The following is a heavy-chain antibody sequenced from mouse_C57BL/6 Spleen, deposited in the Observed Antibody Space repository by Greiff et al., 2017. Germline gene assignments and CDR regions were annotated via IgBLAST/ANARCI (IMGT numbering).Heavy chain of an antibody. V-gene: IGHV1-78*01. CDR2: IYPRDGST. CDR3: AREGHYYGSSYGWYFDV. Sequence: QVQLQQSDAELVKPGASVKISCKVSGYTFTDHTIHWMKQRPEQGLEWIGYIYPRDGSTKYNEKFKGKATLTADRSSSTAYMQLNSLTSEDSAVYFCAREGHYYGSSYGWYFDVWGTGTTVTVSS. J-gene: IGHJ1*03. D-gene: IGHD1-1*01. CDR1: GYTFTDHT.